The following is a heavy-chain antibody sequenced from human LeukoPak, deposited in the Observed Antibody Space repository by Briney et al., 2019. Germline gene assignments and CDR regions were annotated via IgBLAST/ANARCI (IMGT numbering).Heavy chain of an antibody. CDR1: GFTFSDYG. V-gene: IGHV3-30*03. CDR2: ISSDGSNK. J-gene: IGHJ6*02. D-gene: IGHD3-3*01. Sequence: PGGSLRLSCAASGFTFSDYGMHWVRQAPGKGLEWVAVISSDGSNKYYADSVKDRFTISRDSSRNTLYLQMNSLRAEDTAVYYCATQYYDFWSGYSTYYYYGMDVWGQGTTVTVSS. CDR3: ATQYYDFWSGYSTYYYYGMDV.